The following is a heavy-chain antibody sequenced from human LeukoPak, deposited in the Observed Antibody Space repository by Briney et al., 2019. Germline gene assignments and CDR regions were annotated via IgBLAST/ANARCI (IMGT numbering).Heavy chain of an antibody. D-gene: IGHD2-2*01. J-gene: IGHJ6*03. Sequence: ASVKVSCKPSGYTFTGYYLHWVRQAPGQGLEWMGWINPNTGATIYAEKFQGRVTMTRDTSIDTAYMEMRSLRSDDTAVYYCARGRYCSSTSCYVPDDYYYYYYMDVWGKGTTVTVSS. CDR3: ARGRYCSSTSCYVPDDYYYYYYMDV. CDR2: INPNTGAT. CDR1: GYTFTGYY. V-gene: IGHV1-2*02.